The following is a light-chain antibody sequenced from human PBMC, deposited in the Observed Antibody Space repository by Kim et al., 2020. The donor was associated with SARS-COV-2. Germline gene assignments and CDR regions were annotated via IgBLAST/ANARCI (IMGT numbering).Light chain of an antibody. V-gene: IGLV3-19*01. CDR2: GKN. J-gene: IGLJ2*01. CDR3: NSRDSSGNHVV. Sequence: GQGGGSTGRGGGVRRWEGSWGGEKRGQGGVLVIYGKNNRPSGIPDRFSGSSSGNTASLTITGAQAEDEADYYCNSRDSSGNHVVFGGGTQLTVL. CDR1: GVRRWE.